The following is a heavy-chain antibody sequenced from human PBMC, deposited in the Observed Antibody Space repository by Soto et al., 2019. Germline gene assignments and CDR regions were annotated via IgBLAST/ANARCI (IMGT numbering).Heavy chain of an antibody. Sequence: PSETLSLTCTVSGGSISGSSYYWGWIRQPPGKGLEWIGSIYYSGSTYYNPSLKGRVTISVDTSKNQFSLKLSSVTAADTAVYYCARREGTTVTTMFDYWGQGTLVTVSS. V-gene: IGHV4-39*01. J-gene: IGHJ4*02. CDR1: GGSISGSSYY. D-gene: IGHD4-17*01. CDR3: ARREGTTVTTMFDY. CDR2: IYYSGST.